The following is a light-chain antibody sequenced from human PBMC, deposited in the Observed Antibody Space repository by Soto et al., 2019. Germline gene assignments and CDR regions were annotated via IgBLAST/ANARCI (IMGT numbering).Light chain of an antibody. Sequence: SYELIQPPSVSVSPGQTASITCSGDKLGDKYASWFQQKPGQSPVLVIYRDTKRPSGIPERFSGSISGNTATLTISGTQAMDEADYYCQAWDSFSVVFGGGTKLTVL. V-gene: IGLV3-1*01. J-gene: IGLJ2*01. CDR1: KLGDKY. CDR2: RDT. CDR3: QAWDSFSVV.